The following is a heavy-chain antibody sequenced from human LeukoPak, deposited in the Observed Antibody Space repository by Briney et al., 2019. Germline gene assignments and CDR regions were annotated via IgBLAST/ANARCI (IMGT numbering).Heavy chain of an antibody. CDR2: IYYSGST. J-gene: IGHJ4*02. D-gene: IGHD6-13*01. V-gene: IGHV4-59*08. CDR3: ARRLAGIAAAGFDY. CDR1: GGSISGDY. Sequence: SETLSLTCTVSGGSISGDYWSWIRQPPGKGLEWIGSIYYSGSTYYNPSLKSRVTISVDTSKNQFSLKLSSVTAADTAVYYCARRLAGIAAAGFDYWGQGTLVTVSS.